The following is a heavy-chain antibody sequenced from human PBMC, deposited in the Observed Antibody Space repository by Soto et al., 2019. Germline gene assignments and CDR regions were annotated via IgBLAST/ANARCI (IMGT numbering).Heavy chain of an antibody. J-gene: IGHJ4*02. Sequence: WGSLRLSCAASGFTFSYYALHWVRRAPGKGLEWVSSISGIRDYIRYADSVKGRFTISRDNAKTSLYLQMNSLTAEDTAVYYCAREGVHNYNEYYFDYWGQGTLLTVSS. CDR1: GFTFSYYA. V-gene: IGHV3-21*06. CDR3: AREGVHNYNEYYFDY. CDR2: ISGIRDYI. D-gene: IGHD3-22*01.